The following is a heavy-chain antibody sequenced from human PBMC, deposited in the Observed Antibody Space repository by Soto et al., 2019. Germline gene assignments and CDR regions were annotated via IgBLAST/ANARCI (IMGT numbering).Heavy chain of an antibody. CDR3: APQSSSEGGFAFDI. CDR1: GFSLSTSEVA. D-gene: IGHD1-26*01. CDR2: IYWDNDK. J-gene: IGHJ3*02. Sequence: QITLKESGPTLVKPTQTLTLTCTFSGFSLSTSEVAVGWIRQPPGKALEWLALIYWDNDKRYSPSVKNRVTITKDPSKNRGVLTIANMDPVDTATYYCAPQSSSEGGFAFDIWGQGTMVPVSS. V-gene: IGHV2-5*02.